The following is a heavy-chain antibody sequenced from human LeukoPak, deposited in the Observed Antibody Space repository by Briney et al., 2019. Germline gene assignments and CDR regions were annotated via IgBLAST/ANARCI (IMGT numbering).Heavy chain of an antibody. D-gene: IGHD6-19*01. CDR1: GGSFSGYY. J-gene: IGHJ4*02. V-gene: IGHV4-34*01. Sequence: PSETLSLTCAVYGGSFSGYYWSWIRQPPGKGLEWIGEINHSGSTNYNPSLKSRVTISVDTSKNQFSLKLSSVTAADTAVYYCARAGQWLAFIYFDYWGQGTLVTVSS. CDR3: ARAGQWLAFIYFDY. CDR2: INHSGST.